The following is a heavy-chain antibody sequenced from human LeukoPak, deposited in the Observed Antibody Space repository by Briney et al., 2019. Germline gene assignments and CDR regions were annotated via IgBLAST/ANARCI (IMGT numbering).Heavy chain of an antibody. CDR3: TRRSGDDSRGYYDY. D-gene: IGHD3-22*01. CDR1: GFTFSGSA. J-gene: IGHJ4*02. CDR2: IRSKVNNYAT. V-gene: IGHV3-73*01. Sequence: GGSLKLSCAASGFTFSGSAMHWVRQASGKGLEWVGRIRSKVNNYATAYAASVKGRFTISRDESKNTAYLQMNSLKAEDTAVYYCTRRSGDDSRGYYDYWGQGTLVTVSS.